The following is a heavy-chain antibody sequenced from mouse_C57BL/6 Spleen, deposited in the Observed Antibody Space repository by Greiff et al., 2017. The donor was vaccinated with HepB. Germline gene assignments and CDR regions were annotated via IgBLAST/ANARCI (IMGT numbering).Heavy chain of an antibody. V-gene: IGHV1-66*01. J-gene: IGHJ2*01. D-gene: IGHD4-1*01. CDR1: GYSFTSYY. CDR2: IYPGSGNT. Sequence: VQLQQSGPELVKPGASVKISCKASGYSFTSYYIHWVKQRPGQGLEWIGWIYPGSGNTKYNEKFKGKATLTADTSSSTAYMQLSSLTSEDSAVYYCARWDNWDYFDYWGQGTTLTVSS. CDR3: ARWDNWDYFDY.